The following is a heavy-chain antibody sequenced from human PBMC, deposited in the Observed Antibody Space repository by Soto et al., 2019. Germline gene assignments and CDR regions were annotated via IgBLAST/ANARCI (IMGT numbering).Heavy chain of an antibody. J-gene: IGHJ4*02. CDR2: IYNTGST. Sequence: SETLSLTCTVSGGSFTNYYWSWIRQPRGRGLEWIGYIYNTGSTNYNPSLKSRVTISVDTSKNQFSLKLSSVTAADTAVYYCASRNYYGSGSYHYYFDYWGQGTLVTVSS. D-gene: IGHD3-10*01. CDR1: GGSFTNYY. CDR3: ASRNYYGSGSYHYYFDY. V-gene: IGHV4-59*08.